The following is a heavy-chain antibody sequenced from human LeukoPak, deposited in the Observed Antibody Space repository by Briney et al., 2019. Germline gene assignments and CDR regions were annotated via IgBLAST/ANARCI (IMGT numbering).Heavy chain of an antibody. J-gene: IGHJ4*02. D-gene: IGHD6-13*01. CDR3: ARREGIEAAGTDY. CDR2: INHGGST. Sequence: RPSETLSLTCAVYGRSISGYYWSWIRQTPGKGLEWIGEINHGGSTNYNPSLKSRVTISVDTSKKQFSLKLYPVAAADTAVYYCARREGIEAAGTDYWGQGTLVTVSS. CDR1: GRSISGYY. V-gene: IGHV4-34*01.